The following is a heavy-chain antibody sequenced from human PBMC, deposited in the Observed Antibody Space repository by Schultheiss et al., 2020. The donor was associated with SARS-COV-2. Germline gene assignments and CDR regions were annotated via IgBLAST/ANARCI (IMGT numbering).Heavy chain of an antibody. D-gene: IGHD3-16*01. CDR1: GGSISSGNYY. CDR2: IYYSGST. Sequence: LRLSCTVSGGSISSGNYYWSWIRQHPGKGLEWIGYIYYSGSTYYNPSLKSRVTISVDTSKNQFSLKLRSVTAADTAVYYCARSLIRPEYFQHWGQGTLVTVSS. J-gene: IGHJ1*01. CDR3: ARSLIRPEYFQH. V-gene: IGHV4-31*03.